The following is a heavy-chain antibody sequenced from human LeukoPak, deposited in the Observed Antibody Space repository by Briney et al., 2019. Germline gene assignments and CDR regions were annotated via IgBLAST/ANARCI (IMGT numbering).Heavy chain of an antibody. Sequence: KPSETLSLTCTVSGGSISSSSYYWGWIRQPPGKGLEWIGSIYYSGSTYYNPSLKSRVTISVDTSKNQFSLKLSSVTAADTALYYCARHYSDYGNDYWGQGTLVTVSS. CDR2: IYYSGST. J-gene: IGHJ4*02. CDR3: ARHYSDYGNDY. D-gene: IGHD4-17*01. CDR1: GGSISSSSYY. V-gene: IGHV4-39*01.